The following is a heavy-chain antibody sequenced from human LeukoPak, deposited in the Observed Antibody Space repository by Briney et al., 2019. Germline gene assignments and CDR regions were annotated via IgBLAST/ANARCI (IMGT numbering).Heavy chain of an antibody. CDR2: ISSSSSYI. CDR3: ARNVGAIPVFDY. D-gene: IGHD1-26*01. Sequence: GGSLRLSCTASGFTFGDYAMNWVRQAPGKGLEWVSSISSSSSYIYYADSVKGRFTISRDNAKNSLYLQMNSLRAEDTAVYYCARNVGAIPVFDYWGQGTLVTVSS. J-gene: IGHJ4*02. V-gene: IGHV3-21*01. CDR1: GFTFGDYA.